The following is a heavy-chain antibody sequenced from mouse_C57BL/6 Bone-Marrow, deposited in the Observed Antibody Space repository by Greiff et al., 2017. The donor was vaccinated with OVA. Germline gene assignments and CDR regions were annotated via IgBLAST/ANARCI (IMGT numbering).Heavy chain of an antibody. CDR2: ISYDGSN. Sequence: DVQLQESGPGLVKPSQSLSLTCSVTGYSITSGYYWNWIRQFPGNKLEWMGYISYDGSNNYNPSLKNRISITRDTSKNQFFLKLNSVTTEDTATYYCASETSDYFDYWGQGTTLTVSS. CDR3: ASETSDYFDY. J-gene: IGHJ2*01. CDR1: GYSITSGYY. V-gene: IGHV3-6*01.